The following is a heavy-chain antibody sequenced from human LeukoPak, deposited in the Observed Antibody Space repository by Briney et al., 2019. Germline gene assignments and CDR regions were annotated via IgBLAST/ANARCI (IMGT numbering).Heavy chain of an antibody. J-gene: IGHJ4*02. Sequence: SVKVSCKASGFTFTSSAVQWVRQARGQRLEWIGWIVVGSGNTNYAQKFQERVTITRDMSTSTAYMELSSLRSEDTAVYYCAARASGVGGFDYWGQGTLVTVSS. CDR1: GFTFTSSA. CDR2: IVVGSGNT. CDR3: AARASGVGGFDY. D-gene: IGHD3-10*01. V-gene: IGHV1-58*01.